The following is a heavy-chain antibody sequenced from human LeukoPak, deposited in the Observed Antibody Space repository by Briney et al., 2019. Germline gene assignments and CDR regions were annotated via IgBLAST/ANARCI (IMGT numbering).Heavy chain of an antibody. V-gene: IGHV3-48*02. D-gene: IGHD3-10*01. CDR2: ISDSSSFI. Sequence: PGGSLRLSCEASGFTFSGTAMNWVRQAPGKGLEWIAYISDSSSFIFYVDSVRGRFTISRDNAKNSLYLQVDSLSDEDTAVYYCARERYYGPDYWGQGTLVTVSS. CDR3: ARERYYGPDY. J-gene: IGHJ4*02. CDR1: GFTFSGTA.